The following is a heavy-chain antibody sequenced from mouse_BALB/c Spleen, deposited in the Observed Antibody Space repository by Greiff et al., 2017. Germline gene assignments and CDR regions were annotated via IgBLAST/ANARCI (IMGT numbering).Heavy chain of an antibody. D-gene: IGHD4-1*01. CDR1: GYTFTSYV. V-gene: IGHV1-14*01. CDR2: INPYNDGT. J-gene: IGHJ4*01. Sequence: EVKLVESGPELVKPGASVKMSCKASGYTFTSYVMHWVKQKPGQGLEWIGYINPYNDGTKYNEKFKGKATLTSDKSSSTAYMELSSLTSEDSAVYYCARWEVYYAMDYWGQGTSVTVSS. CDR3: ARWEVYYAMDY.